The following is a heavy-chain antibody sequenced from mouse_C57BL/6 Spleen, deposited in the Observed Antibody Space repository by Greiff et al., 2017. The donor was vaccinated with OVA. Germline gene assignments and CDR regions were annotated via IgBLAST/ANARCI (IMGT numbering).Heavy chain of an antibody. V-gene: IGHV14-2*01. CDR2: IDPEDGET. CDR1: GFNITDYY. J-gene: IGHJ2*01. D-gene: IGHD2-5*01. CDR3: ARDSNYVYYFDY. Sequence: VQLKQSGAELVKPGASVKLSCTASGFNITDYYMHWVKQRTEQGLEWIGRIDPEDGETKDAPKFQGKATITADTSSNTAYLQLSSLTSEDTAVYYCARDSNYVYYFDYWGQGTTLTVSS.